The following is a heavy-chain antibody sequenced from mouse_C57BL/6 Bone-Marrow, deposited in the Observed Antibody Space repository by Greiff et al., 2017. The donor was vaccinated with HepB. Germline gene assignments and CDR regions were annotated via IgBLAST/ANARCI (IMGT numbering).Heavy chain of an antibody. CDR1: GYTFTSYG. CDR3: AKSLTEGFAY. Sequence: QVQLKESGAELARPGASVKLSCKASGYTFTSYGISWVKQRTGQGLEWIGEIYPRSGNTYYNEKFKGKATLTADKSSSTAYMELRSLTSEDSAVYFCAKSLTEGFAYWGQGTLVTVSA. V-gene: IGHV1-81*01. D-gene: IGHD6-2*01. CDR2: IYPRSGNT. J-gene: IGHJ3*01.